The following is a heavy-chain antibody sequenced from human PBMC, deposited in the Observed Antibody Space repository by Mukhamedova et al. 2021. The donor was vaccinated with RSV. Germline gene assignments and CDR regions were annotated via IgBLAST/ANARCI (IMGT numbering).Heavy chain of an antibody. Sequence: RSKANSYATAYAASVKGRFTISRDDSKNTAYLQMNSLKTEDTAVYYCTRLSLRDAFDYWGQGTLVTVSS. CDR2: RSKANSYAT. V-gene: IGHV3-73*01. J-gene: IGHJ4*02. CDR3: TRLSLRDAFDY.